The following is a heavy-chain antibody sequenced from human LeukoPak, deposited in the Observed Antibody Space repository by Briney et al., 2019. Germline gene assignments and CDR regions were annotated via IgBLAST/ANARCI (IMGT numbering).Heavy chain of an antibody. J-gene: IGHJ6*02. CDR3: AKSVRPLPNDG. Sequence: PGGSLRLSCVASGFTFSRYAMNWVRHAPGKGLEWGSTISTSDTAYYTDSVKGRFTVSRDISKNTLYLQMSSLRTEDTAIYYCAKSVRPLPNDGWGQGTTVTVSS. CDR2: ISTSDTA. D-gene: IGHD4-17*01. V-gene: IGHV3-23*01. CDR1: GFTFSRYA.